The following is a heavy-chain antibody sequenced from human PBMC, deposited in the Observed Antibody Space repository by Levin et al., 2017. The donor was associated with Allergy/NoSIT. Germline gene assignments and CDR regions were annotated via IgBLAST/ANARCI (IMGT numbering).Heavy chain of an antibody. J-gene: IGHJ4*02. CDR2: MNPDSGNT. Sequence: ASVKVSCKASGYTFTSYDIHWVRQATGQGLEWMGWMNPDSGNTGYTQKFQGRVTMTRNTSISTAYMELSSLRSEDTAVYYCARRAFGVGELCYWGQGTLVTVSS. V-gene: IGHV1-8*01. CDR1: GYTFTSYD. D-gene: IGHD3-10*01. CDR3: ARRAFGVGELCY.